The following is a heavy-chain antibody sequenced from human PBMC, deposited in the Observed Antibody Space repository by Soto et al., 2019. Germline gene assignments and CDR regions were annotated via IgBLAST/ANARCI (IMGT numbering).Heavy chain of an antibody. CDR2: INWSGEST. D-gene: IGHD3-3*01. Sequence: DVQLVESGGGVVRPGGSLRLYCVGSGFIFEDYGMHWVRQSPGKRREWLSLINWSGESTVYGDYVRGRFTISSDNAKNSLYLQMNSMTVADADLYYSARTRSGGGSCFAYWGQGCLVSVSS. CDR3: ARTRSGGGSCFAY. J-gene: IGHJ4*02. CDR1: GFIFEDYG. V-gene: IGHV3-20*04.